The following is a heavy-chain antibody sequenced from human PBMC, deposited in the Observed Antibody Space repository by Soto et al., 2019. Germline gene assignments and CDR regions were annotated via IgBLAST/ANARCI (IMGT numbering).Heavy chain of an antibody. Sequence: QLQLQESGPGLVRPSETLSLTCTVSGGSIFSSSWYWGWIRQPPGKGLEWIGSVYRSGSTYYNPSLKSRVTVSVDTSKNQFSLKITSVTAADTAVYFCARGGYIAVAGIWGQGTLVTVSS. CDR2: VYRSGST. D-gene: IGHD6-19*01. CDR3: ARGGYIAVAGI. V-gene: IGHV4-39*01. J-gene: IGHJ4*02. CDR1: GGSIFSSSWY.